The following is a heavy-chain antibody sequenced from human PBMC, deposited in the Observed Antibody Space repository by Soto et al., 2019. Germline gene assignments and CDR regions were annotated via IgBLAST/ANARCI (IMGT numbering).Heavy chain of an antibody. CDR2: IIPIFGTA. V-gene: IGHV1-69*12. J-gene: IGHJ4*02. Sequence: QVQLVQSGAEVKKPGSSVKVSCKASGGTFSSYAISWVRQAPGQGLEWMGGIIPIFGTANYAQKFQGRVTITADEPTSTADVELSSLRSEDTAVYYCARVEARDGGNSRVDYWGQGTLVPVSS. CDR1: GGTFSSYA. CDR3: ARVEARDGGNSRVDY. D-gene: IGHD2-21*02.